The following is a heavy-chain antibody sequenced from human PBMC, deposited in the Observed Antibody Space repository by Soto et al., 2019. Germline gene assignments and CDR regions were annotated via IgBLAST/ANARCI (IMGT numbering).Heavy chain of an antibody. J-gene: IGHJ5*02. CDR1: GGSINSSSYF. V-gene: IGHV4-39*01. CDR3: ARHYSSGSRNWFDT. D-gene: IGHD6-19*01. CDR2: IYYSGST. Sequence: SETLSLTCSVSGGSINSSSYFWGWVRQPPGKGLEWIGSIYYSGSTYYNPSLRSRVTISVDTSKNQFSLRLSSVTAADTAVFYCARHYSSGSRNWFDTWGQGTLVTVSS.